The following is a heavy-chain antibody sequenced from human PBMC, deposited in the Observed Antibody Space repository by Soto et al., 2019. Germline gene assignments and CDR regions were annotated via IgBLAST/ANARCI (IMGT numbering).Heavy chain of an antibody. D-gene: IGHD4-4*01. V-gene: IGHV1-2*02. CDR1: GYTFTTYF. J-gene: IGHJ4*02. CDR2: INPNSGGT. Sequence: GASVKVSCKASGYTFTTYFMHWVRQAPGHGFEWMGWINPNSGGTNYAQKFQGRVTLTSDTSISTAYVELSGLTSDDTAVYYCARDTGYYSEPFDYWGQGTLVTVSS. CDR3: ARDTGYYSEPFDY.